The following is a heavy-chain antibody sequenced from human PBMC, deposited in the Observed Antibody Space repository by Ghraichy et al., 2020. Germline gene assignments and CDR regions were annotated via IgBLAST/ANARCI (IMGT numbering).Heavy chain of an antibody. CDR3: AKSFLYSSQKIDY. D-gene: IGHD6-13*01. J-gene: IGHJ4*02. Sequence: GESLNISCSASGFTFSSYAMSWVRQAPGKGLEWVSAISGSGGSTYYADSVKGRFTISRDNSKNTLYLQMNSLRAEDTAVYYCAKSFLYSSQKIDYWGQGTLVTVSS. CDR2: ISGSGGST. V-gene: IGHV3-23*01. CDR1: GFTFSSYA.